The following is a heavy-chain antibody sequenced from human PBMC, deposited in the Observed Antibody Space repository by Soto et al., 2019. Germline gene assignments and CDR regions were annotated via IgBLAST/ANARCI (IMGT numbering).Heavy chain of an antibody. Sequence: SETLSLTCTVSGGSISSVSYYWTWIRQHPGKGLEWIGHIYSTESTNYNPSLKSRLTISVDMSASQFSLKLSSVTVADTAVYYCARSDSSTKTRYYFDRWGQGTLVTVSS. J-gene: IGHJ4*02. CDR2: IYSTEST. D-gene: IGHD3-22*01. CDR3: ARSDSSTKTRYYFDR. CDR1: GGSISSVSYY. V-gene: IGHV4-31*03.